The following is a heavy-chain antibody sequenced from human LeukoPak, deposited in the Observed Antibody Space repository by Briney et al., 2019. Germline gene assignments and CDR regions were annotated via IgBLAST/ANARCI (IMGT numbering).Heavy chain of an antibody. J-gene: IGHJ4*02. Sequence: PSETLSLTCTVSGGSISSYYWSWIRQPPGKGLEWIGYIYYSGSTNYNPSLKSRVTISVDTSKNQFSLKLSSVTAADTAVYYCARRAYSGFDWWGQGTLVTVAS. CDR2: IYYSGST. CDR3: ARRAYSGFDW. CDR1: GGSISSYY. D-gene: IGHD1-26*01. V-gene: IGHV4-59*08.